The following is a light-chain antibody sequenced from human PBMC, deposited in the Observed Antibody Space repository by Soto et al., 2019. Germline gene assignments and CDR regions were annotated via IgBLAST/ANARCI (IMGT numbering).Light chain of an antibody. J-gene: IGKJ1*01. CDR3: QQYNSYSPT. V-gene: IGKV1-5*01. CDR2: DAS. CDR1: QSISSW. Sequence: DIQMTQSPSTLSASVGDRVTITCRASQSISSWLAWYQQKPGKAPKLLIYDASSLESGVPSRFSGSGSGTEFTLTISSLQPDDVATYDCQQYNSYSPTFGQGTKVEIK.